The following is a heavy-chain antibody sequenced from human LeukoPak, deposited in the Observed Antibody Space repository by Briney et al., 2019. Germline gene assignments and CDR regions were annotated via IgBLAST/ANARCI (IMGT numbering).Heavy chain of an antibody. CDR1: GDSVSSINGA. Sequence: SQTLSLTCAISGDSVSSINGAWNWVRQSPSRGLEWLGRTYYRSKWYSDYAVPIQGRISINPDTSKNQFTLHLFSVTPDDTAVYCCARDVATTGWYTFDYWGQGTRVTVSS. CDR3: ARDVATTGWYTFDY. J-gene: IGHJ4*02. V-gene: IGHV6-1*01. CDR2: TYYRSKWYS. D-gene: IGHD6-19*01.